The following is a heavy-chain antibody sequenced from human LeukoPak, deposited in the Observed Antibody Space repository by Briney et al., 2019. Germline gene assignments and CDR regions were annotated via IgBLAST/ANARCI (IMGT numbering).Heavy chain of an antibody. V-gene: IGHV3-23*01. D-gene: IGHD1-26*01. CDR2: IIISDGST. CDR3: AKPRGGTYYVFDY. J-gene: IGHJ4*02. CDR1: GFTFSNYA. Sequence: GGSLRLSCAVSGFTFSNYAITWVRQAPGKGLEWVSTIIISDGSTYYAGSVKGRFTISRDSSKNTLYLQMNSLRAEDTAVYYCAKPRGGTYYVFDYWGQGTLVTVSS.